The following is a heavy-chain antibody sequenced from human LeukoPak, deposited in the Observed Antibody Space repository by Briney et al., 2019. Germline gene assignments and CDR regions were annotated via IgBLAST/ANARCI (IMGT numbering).Heavy chain of an antibody. CDR3: ARDVVVTAVYAFDI. CDR1: GGSISSYY. V-gene: IGHV4-59*01. Sequence: SETLSLTCTVSGGSISSYYWGWIRQPPGKGLEWIGYIYYSGSTNYNPSLKSRVTISVDTSKNQFSLKLSSVTAADTAVYYCARDVVVTAVYAFDIWGQGTMVTVSS. D-gene: IGHD2-21*02. CDR2: IYYSGST. J-gene: IGHJ3*02.